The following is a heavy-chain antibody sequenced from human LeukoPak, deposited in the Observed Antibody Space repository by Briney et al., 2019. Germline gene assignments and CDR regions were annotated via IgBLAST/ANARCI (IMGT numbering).Heavy chain of an antibody. D-gene: IGHD2-2*01. CDR3: ARVGRDCSDINCYWADWFDP. V-gene: IGHV1-18*01. J-gene: IGHJ5*02. CDR2: ISGSTGST. Sequence: ASVKVSFKASGYTFSTYGITWVREAPGQGPEWLGWISGSTGSTHYTQAVQGRVTMTTDTSTATAYMELRSLRSDDTAIYYCARVGRDCSDINCYWADWFDPWGQGTLVIVSS. CDR1: GYTFSTYG.